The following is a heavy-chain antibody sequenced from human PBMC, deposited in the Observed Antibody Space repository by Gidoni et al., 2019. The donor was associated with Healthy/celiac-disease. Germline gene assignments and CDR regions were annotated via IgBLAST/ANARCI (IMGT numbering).Heavy chain of an antibody. D-gene: IGHD3-22*01. V-gene: IGHV3-21*01. Sequence: EVQLVESGGGLVKPGGSRRRSCAASGLTFSSCSMNWVRQDPGRGLEWVSSISSSSSYIYYADSLKGRFTISRDTAKNSLYLQMTSLRAEDTAVYYCARVADYYDRPVGYYFDYWGQGTLVTVSS. CDR1: GLTFSSCS. CDR3: ARVADYYDRPVGYYFDY. J-gene: IGHJ4*02. CDR2: ISSSSSYI.